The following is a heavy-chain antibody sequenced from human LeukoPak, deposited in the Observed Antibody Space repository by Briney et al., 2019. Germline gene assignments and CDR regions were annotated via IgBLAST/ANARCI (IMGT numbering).Heavy chain of an antibody. CDR2: IYYSGST. CDR1: GGSISSGGYY. J-gene: IGHJ4*02. Sequence: SQTLSLTCTVSGGSISSGGYYWSWIRQHPGKGLEWIGYIYYSGSTYYNPSLKSRVTISVDTSKNQFSLKLSSVTAADTAVYYCARVPITFGGVIVGYFDYWGQGTLVTVSS. CDR3: ARVPITFGGVIVGYFDY. D-gene: IGHD3-16*02. V-gene: IGHV4-31*03.